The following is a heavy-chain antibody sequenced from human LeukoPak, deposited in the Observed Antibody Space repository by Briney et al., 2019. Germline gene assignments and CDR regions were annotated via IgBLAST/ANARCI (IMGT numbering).Heavy chain of an antibody. D-gene: IGHD1-26*01. J-gene: IGHJ3*02. Sequence: KLGASLQISCKGSGSNFTSYWIGWVRQLPGKGLEWMGIIYPGDSDTRYSPSFQGQVTISADKSISTAYLQWSSLKASDTAMYYCARAPAYSGSYYHHAFDIWGQGTMVTVSS. CDR1: GSNFTSYW. V-gene: IGHV5-51*01. CDR2: IYPGDSDT. CDR3: ARAPAYSGSYYHHAFDI.